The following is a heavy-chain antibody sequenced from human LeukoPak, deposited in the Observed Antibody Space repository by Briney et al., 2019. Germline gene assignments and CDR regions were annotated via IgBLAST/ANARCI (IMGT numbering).Heavy chain of an antibody. J-gene: IGHJ4*02. D-gene: IGHD2-8*01. CDR3: VRMVSGDS. V-gene: IGHV3-23*01. CDR1: GFTFSNYD. Sequence: GGSLRLSCAVSGFTFSNYDMNWVRHATGKGPEWVTTISASGIHIYYADSAKGRFTISRDNSRNTLELQMNSLRGEDTAVYYCVRMVSGDSWGQGTLVTVTS. CDR2: ISASGIHI.